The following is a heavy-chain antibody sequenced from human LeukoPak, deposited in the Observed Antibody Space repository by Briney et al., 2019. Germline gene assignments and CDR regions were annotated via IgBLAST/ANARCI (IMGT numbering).Heavy chain of an antibody. CDR2: IWYDGSNK. J-gene: IGHJ3*02. CDR1: GFTFSSYG. Sequence: GGSLRLSCAASGFTFSSYGMHWVRQAPGKGLEWVAVIWYDGSNKYYADSVKGRFTISRDNSKNTLYLQMNSLRAEDTAVYYCARDRTSGDYDAFDIRGQGTMVTVSS. D-gene: IGHD4-17*01. CDR3: ARDRTSGDYDAFDI. V-gene: IGHV3-33*01.